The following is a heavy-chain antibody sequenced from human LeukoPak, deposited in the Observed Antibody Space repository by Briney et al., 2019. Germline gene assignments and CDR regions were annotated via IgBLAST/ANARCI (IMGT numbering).Heavy chain of an antibody. V-gene: IGHV1-2*02. CDR2: INPNSGGT. D-gene: IGHD1-26*01. Sequence: ASVKVSCKASGYTFTGYYMHWVRQAPGQGLEWMGWINPNSGGTNYAQKFQGRVTMTRDTSISTAYMELSRLRSGDTTVYYCARIVGANPLDFDYWGQGTLVTVSS. CDR1: GYTFTGYY. CDR3: ARIVGANPLDFDY. J-gene: IGHJ4*02.